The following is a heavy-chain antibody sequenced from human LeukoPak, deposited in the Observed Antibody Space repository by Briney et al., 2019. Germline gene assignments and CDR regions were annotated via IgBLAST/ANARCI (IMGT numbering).Heavy chain of an antibody. D-gene: IGHD4-17*01. V-gene: IGHV4-59*08. CDR2: IYYSGST. J-gene: IGHJ5*02. CDR1: GGSISSYY. Sequence: SETLSLTCTVSGGSISSYYWSWIRQPPGKGLEWIGYIYYSGSTNYNPSLKSRVTISVDTSKNQFSLKLSSVTAADTAVYYCARYDYGDDNWFDPWGQGTLVTVSS. CDR3: ARYDYGDDNWFDP.